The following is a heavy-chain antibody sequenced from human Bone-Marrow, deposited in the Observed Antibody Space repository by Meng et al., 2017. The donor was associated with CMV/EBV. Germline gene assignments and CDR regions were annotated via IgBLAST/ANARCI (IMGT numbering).Heavy chain of an antibody. J-gene: IGHJ4*02. CDR2: INPNSGGT. V-gene: IGHV1-2*02. Sequence: ASVKVSCKASGYTFTGYYMHWVRQAPGQGLEWMGWINPNSGGTNYAQKFQGRVTMTRDTSISTAYMELSRLRSDDTAVYYCAADVEMEGYYFDYWGQGTLVTVSS. CDR1: GYTFTGYY. CDR3: AADVEMEGYYFDY. D-gene: IGHD5-24*01.